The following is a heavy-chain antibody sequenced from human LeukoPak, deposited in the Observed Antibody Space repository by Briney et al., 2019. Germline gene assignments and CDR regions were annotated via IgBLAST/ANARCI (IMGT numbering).Heavy chain of an antibody. D-gene: IGHD5-18*01. V-gene: IGHV3-66*01. Sequence: GGSLRLSCTVSGFTFGDYAMSWVRQAPGKGLEWVSVIYSGGRTYYADSVKGRFTISRDNSKNTLYLQMNSLRAEDTAVYYCANRGYNYEMDYWGQGTLVTVSS. CDR1: GFTFGDYA. CDR3: ANRGYNYEMDY. CDR2: IYSGGRT. J-gene: IGHJ4*02.